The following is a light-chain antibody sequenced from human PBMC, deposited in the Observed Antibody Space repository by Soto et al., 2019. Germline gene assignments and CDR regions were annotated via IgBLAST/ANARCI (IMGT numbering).Light chain of an antibody. J-gene: IGLJ2*01. CDR2: RDD. Sequence: QSVLTQPPSASAAPRQRVTISCSGAFSNIGDNGVNWYQQLPQKAPKLLIYRDDLLSSGVSDRFSGSKSGTSASLAISGLQSEDEAHYYCATWDVSLNGVVFGGGTKLTVL. CDR3: ATWDVSLNGVV. CDR1: FSNIGDNG. V-gene: IGLV1-36*01.